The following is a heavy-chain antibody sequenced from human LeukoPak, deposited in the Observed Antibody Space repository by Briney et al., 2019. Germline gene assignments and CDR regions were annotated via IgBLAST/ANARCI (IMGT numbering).Heavy chain of an antibody. CDR3: ARAPAYGSGPGDAFGI. Sequence: PGGSLRLSCAASEFSVGSNYMTWVRQAPGKGLEWVSLIYSGGSTYYADSVKGRFTISRDNAKNTLYLQMNSLRAEDTAVYYCARAPAYGSGPGDAFGIWGQGTMVTVSS. J-gene: IGHJ3*02. CDR1: EFSVGSNY. V-gene: IGHV3-66*01. CDR2: IYSGGST. D-gene: IGHD3-10*01.